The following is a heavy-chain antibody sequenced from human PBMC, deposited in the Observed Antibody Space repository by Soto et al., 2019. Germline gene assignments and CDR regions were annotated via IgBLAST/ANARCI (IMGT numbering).Heavy chain of an antibody. Sequence: QVQLVESGGGVVQPGRSLRLSCAASGFTFSSYGMHWVRQAPGKGLEWVAVIWYDGSNKYYADSVKRRFTISRDNSKNTLYLQMNSLRAEDTAVYYCARDSGSLTFDYWGQGTLVTVSS. CDR2: IWYDGSNK. J-gene: IGHJ4*02. D-gene: IGHD1-26*01. CDR1: GFTFSSYG. CDR3: ARDSGSLTFDY. V-gene: IGHV3-33*01.